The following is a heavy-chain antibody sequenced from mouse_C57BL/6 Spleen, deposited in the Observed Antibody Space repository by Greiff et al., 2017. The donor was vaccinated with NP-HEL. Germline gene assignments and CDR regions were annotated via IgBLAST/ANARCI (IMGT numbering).Heavy chain of an antibody. CDR1: GFTFSSYA. V-gene: IGHV5-4*01. Sequence: EVQLVESGGGLVKPGGSLKLSCAASGFTFSSYAMSWVRQTPEKRLEWVATISDGGGYTYYPDNVKGRFTISRDNAKNNLYLQMSHLKSEDTAMYYCARREELTGGFDYWGEGTTLTGSS. CDR2: ISDGGGYT. J-gene: IGHJ2*01. CDR3: ARREELTGGFDY. D-gene: IGHD4-1*01.